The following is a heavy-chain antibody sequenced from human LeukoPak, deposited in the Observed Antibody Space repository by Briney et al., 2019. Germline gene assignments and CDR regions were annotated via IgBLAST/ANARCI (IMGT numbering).Heavy chain of an antibody. CDR3: ARGRGKVGATKLDYYYYYMDV. CDR1: GGTFSSYA. CDR2: ITPIFGTA. J-gene: IGHJ6*03. Sequence: SVKVSCKASGGTFSSYAISWVRQAPGQGLEWMGGITPIFGTANYAQKFQGRVTITTDESTSTAYMELSSLRSEDTAVYYCARGRGKVGATKLDYYYYYMDVWGKGTTVTVSS. D-gene: IGHD1-26*01. V-gene: IGHV1-69*05.